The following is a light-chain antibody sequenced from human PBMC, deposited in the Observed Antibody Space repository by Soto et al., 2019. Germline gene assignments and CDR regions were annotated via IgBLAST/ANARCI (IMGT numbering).Light chain of an antibody. Sequence: EIVMTQSPATLSLSPGERATLSCRASQSISSNLAWYQQKPGQAPRLLIYGASNRATGIPDRFSGSGSGTDFTLTISRLEPEDFAVYYCQQYGSSPRTFGQGTKVDI. CDR1: QSISSN. V-gene: IGKV3-20*01. CDR3: QQYGSSPRT. CDR2: GAS. J-gene: IGKJ1*01.